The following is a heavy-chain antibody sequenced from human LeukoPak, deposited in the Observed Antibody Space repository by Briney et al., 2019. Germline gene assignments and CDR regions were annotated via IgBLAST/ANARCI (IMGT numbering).Heavy chain of an antibody. CDR1: GYTFTGYY. Sequence: ASVKVSCKASGYTFTGYYMHWVRQAPGQGLEWMGWINPNSGGTNYAQKFQGRVTMTRDTSISTAYMELSRLRSDDTAVYYCASSGGDSSGYPRPLRYWGQGTLVTVSS. CDR2: INPNSGGT. CDR3: ASSGGDSSGYPRPLRY. D-gene: IGHD3-22*01. J-gene: IGHJ4*02. V-gene: IGHV1-2*02.